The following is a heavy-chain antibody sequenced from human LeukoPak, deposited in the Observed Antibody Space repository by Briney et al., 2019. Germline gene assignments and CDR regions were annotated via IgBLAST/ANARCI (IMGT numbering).Heavy chain of an antibody. D-gene: IGHD3-10*01. CDR3: AKSNGYGLIDI. J-gene: IGHJ3*01. CDR2: IYHTGST. V-gene: IGHV4-38-2*02. Sequence: SETLSLTCTVSGYSISSGYYWGWIRQPPGKGLEWIVNIYHTGSTYYNPSLKSRVTISVDTSKNQFSLKLSSVTAADTAVYYCAKSNGYGLIDIWGQGTMVTVSS. CDR1: GYSISSGYY.